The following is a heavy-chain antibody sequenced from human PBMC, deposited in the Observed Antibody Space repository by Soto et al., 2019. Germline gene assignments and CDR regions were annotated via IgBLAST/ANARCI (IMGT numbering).Heavy chain of an antibody. D-gene: IGHD6-13*01. CDR2: INSDGSRT. J-gene: IGHJ5*02. CDR3: ARVLTGSWNWFDP. Sequence: EMQLVESGGGLVQPGESLRLSCAASGFTFSSYWMHWVRQAPGKGLVWVSRINSDGSRTNYADSVKGRFTVSRDNAKNTQYLQMNSLRAEDTAVYYCARVLTGSWNWFDPWGQGTLVTVSS. CDR1: GFTFSSYW. V-gene: IGHV3-74*01.